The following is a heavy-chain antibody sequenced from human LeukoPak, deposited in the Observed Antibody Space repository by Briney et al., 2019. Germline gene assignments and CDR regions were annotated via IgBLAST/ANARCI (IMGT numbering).Heavy chain of an antibody. D-gene: IGHD3-10*01. J-gene: IGHJ5*02. Sequence: SETLSLTCTVSGYSISSGTYYWTWIRQPAGKGLEWIGRISTSGSTNYNPSLKSRVTISVDTSKNQFSLKLSSVTAADTAVYYCARGYRNVLLWFGGHNWFDPWGQGTLVTVSS. V-gene: IGHV4-61*02. CDR1: GYSISSGTYY. CDR2: ISTSGST. CDR3: ARGYRNVLLWFGGHNWFDP.